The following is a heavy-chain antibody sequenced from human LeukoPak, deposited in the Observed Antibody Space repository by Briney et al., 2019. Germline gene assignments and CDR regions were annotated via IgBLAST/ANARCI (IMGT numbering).Heavy chain of an antibody. CDR1: LFSFSNSW. D-gene: IGHD2-21*02. CDR2: IKQDGSEK. J-gene: IGHJ6*03. CDR3: ASGGDYGDYYYYMDV. V-gene: IGHV3-7*01. Sequence: GGSLRLSCAASLFSFSNSWMSWVRQAPGKGLEWVANIKQDGSEKYYVDSVKGRFTISRDNAKNSLYLQMNSLRAEDTAVYYCASGGDYGDYYYYMDVWGKGTTVTVSS.